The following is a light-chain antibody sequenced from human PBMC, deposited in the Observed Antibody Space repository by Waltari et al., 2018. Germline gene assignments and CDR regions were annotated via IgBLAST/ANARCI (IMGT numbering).Light chain of an antibody. V-gene: IGLV1-44*01. J-gene: IGLJ3*02. Sequence: QSVLTQPPSASGTPGQRVTISCSGSSSNIGGNPVNWYQQLPGTAPKLLIYNNDKRPSGGPDRFSGPKSGTSASLALSGLQSEDEADYNCAAWDDSRNGPVFGGGTKLPVL. CDR3: AAWDDSRNGPV. CDR2: NND. CDR1: SSNIGGNP.